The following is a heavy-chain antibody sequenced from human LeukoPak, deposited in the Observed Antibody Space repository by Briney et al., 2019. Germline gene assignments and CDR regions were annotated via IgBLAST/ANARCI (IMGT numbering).Heavy chain of an antibody. J-gene: IGHJ4*02. CDR1: GFTFSSYS. Sequence: GGSLRLSCAASGFTFSSYSMNWVRQAPGKGLEWVSSITFTSNDIFYADSLKGRFTISRDNAKNSLFQQMSSLRAEDTPMYYCARWGHSSSSPPFDYWGQGTLVTVSS. CDR3: ARWGHSSSSPPFDY. D-gene: IGHD6-6*01. CDR2: ITFTSNDI. V-gene: IGHV3-21*01.